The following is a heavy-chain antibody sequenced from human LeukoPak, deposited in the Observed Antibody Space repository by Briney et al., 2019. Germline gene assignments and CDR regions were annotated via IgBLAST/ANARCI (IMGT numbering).Heavy chain of an antibody. CDR3: AKQVGNSGYYPVDY. J-gene: IGHJ4*02. CDR2: ISGSGGST. Sequence: GGSLRLSCAASGFTFSSYAMSWVRQAPGKGLEWVSAISGSGGSTYYADSVKGRFTISRDNSKNTLFLQMNSLRAEDTAVYYCAKQVGNSGYYPVDYWGQGTLVTVSS. D-gene: IGHD3-22*01. V-gene: IGHV3-23*01. CDR1: GFTFSSYA.